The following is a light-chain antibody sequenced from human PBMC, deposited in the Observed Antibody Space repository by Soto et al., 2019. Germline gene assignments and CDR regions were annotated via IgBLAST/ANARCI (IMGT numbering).Light chain of an antibody. J-gene: IGKJ4*01. CDR2: GTS. CDR1: QSVSGSY. Sequence: EIVLTQSPGTLSLSPEERATLSCRASQSVSGSYLAWYQQKPGQAPRLFIYGTSSRATGIPDRFSGSGSGTDFTLTTSRLEPEDFAVYYCQHYGSPLTFGGGTKVDIK. CDR3: QHYGSPLT. V-gene: IGKV3-20*01.